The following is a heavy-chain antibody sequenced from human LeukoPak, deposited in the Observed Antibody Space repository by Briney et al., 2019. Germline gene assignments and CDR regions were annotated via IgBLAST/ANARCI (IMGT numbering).Heavy chain of an antibody. CDR3: ARGDGFGEFRGNWFDP. CDR1: GGSVSSGTYY. CDR2: VYYSGST. V-gene: IGHV4-61*01. J-gene: IGHJ5*02. Sequence: PSETLSLTCTVSGGSVSSGTYYWSWIRQPPGKGLEWIGYVYYSGSTNYNPSVKSRVTISIDTSKNQFSLNLNSVTAADTAVYYCARGDGFGEFRGNWFDPWGQGTLVTVSS. D-gene: IGHD3-10*01.